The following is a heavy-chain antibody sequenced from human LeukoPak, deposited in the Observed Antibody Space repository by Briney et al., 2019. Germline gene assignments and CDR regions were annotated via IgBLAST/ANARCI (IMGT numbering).Heavy chain of an antibody. D-gene: IGHD6-6*01. CDR2: ISGSGDSI. CDR1: GFTFRTYG. CDR3: ASGFSSSPYFDY. J-gene: IGHJ4*02. V-gene: IGHV3-48*03. Sequence: GGSLRLSCAVSGFTFRTYGMNWVRQAPGKGLEWISYISGSGDSIYYADAVKGRFTISRDDAKNSLYLQLNSLRAEDTAVYYCASGFSSSPYFDYWGQGTLVTVSS.